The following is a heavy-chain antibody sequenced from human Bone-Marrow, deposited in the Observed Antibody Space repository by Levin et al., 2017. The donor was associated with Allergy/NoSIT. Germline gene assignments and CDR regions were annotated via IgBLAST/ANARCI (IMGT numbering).Heavy chain of an antibody. V-gene: IGHV3-7*03. Sequence: HPGGSLRLSCVASGFTFSEYWMTWVRQPLGKGLEWVANIKADGGEKYYAEAVQGRFTISRDNAKNSLFLQMNYLGTDDTAVYFCARDTTVGGEAWGQGTLVTVSS. D-gene: IGHD6-19*01. J-gene: IGHJ5*02. CDR2: IKADGGEK. CDR3: ARDTTVGGEA. CDR1: GFTFSEYW.